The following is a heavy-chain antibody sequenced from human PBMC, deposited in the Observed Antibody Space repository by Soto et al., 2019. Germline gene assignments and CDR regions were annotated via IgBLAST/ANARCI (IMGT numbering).Heavy chain of an antibody. CDR2: ISVSAEIT. D-gene: IGHD4-17*01. V-gene: IGHV3-23*01. CDR3: AYPRGYGVFAAYDF. J-gene: IGHJ3*01. CDR1: GFTFSTYA. Sequence: GGSLRLSCAASGFTFSTYAMSWARHAPGKGLEWVSAISVSAEITYYADSVKGRLTISRDNSTNMLYLQMNSLRTDDSAVYYCAYPRGYGVFAAYDFWGQGAMVTDSS.